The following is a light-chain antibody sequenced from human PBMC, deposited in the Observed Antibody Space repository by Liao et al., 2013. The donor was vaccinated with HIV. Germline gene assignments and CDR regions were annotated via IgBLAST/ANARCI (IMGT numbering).Light chain of an antibody. CDR1: NIDSKS. J-gene: IGLJ3*02. CDR2: YDS. V-gene: IGLV3-21*04. Sequence: SYVLTQPPSVSVAPGKTARITCGGNNIDSKSVHWYQQKPGQAPVLVIFYDSDRPSGIPERFSGSNSGNTATTATLTISRVEAGDEADYYCQVWDSSSDHWVFGGGTKLTVL. CDR3: QVWDSSSDHWV.